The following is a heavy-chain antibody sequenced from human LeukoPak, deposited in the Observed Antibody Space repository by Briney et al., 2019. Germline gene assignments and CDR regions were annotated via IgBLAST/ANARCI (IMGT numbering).Heavy chain of an antibody. CDR2: RLHSGST. Sequence: PSETLPLTCAVSGYSISSGYYWGWIRQPPGKGLEGIGRRLHSGSTNYNTSLKRRVTISVDMSKNQFSLKLSSVTAADTAVYYCARDRFGTGTTIYNRFDSWGQGTLVTVSS. D-gene: IGHD1-1*01. CDR3: ARDRFGTGTTIYNRFDS. V-gene: IGHV4-38-2*02. CDR1: GYSISSGYY. J-gene: IGHJ5*01.